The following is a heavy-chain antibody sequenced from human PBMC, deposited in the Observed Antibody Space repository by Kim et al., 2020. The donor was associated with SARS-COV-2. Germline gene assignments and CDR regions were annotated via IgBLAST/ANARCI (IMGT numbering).Heavy chain of an antibody. V-gene: IGHV3-48*03. Sequence: LSLTCAASGFIFSTYEINWVRQAPGKGLEWVSYTSTSGSTIYSADSVKGRFTVSRDNARNSVYLQMNSLRDEDTAVYYCARGLYCSSTKCSFGLDVWGQGTTVTVSS. D-gene: IGHD2-2*01. CDR3: ARGLYCSSTKCSFGLDV. J-gene: IGHJ6*02. CDR1: GFIFSTYE. CDR2: TSTSGSTI.